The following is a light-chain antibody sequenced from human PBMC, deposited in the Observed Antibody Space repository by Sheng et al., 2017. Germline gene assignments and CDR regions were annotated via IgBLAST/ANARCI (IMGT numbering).Light chain of an antibody. CDR3: QQYNSYWT. Sequence: DIQMTQFPSTLSASVGDRVTITCRASQTISTWLAWYQQKPGKAPNLLIYKASSLESGVPLRFSGSGSGTEFTLTISSLQPDDFATYYCQQYNSYWTFGQGTKVEIK. CDR2: KAS. V-gene: IGKV1-5*03. CDR1: QTISTW. J-gene: IGKJ1*01.